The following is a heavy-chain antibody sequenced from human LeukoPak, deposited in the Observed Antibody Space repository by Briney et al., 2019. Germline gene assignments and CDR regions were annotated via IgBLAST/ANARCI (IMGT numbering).Heavy chain of an antibody. V-gene: IGHV1-2*02. J-gene: IGHJ4*02. CDR3: VREGEGPLSKDFDY. CDR2: IGPHSTFT. Sequence: ASMKVSCKSSGFTFTDYYIHWVRQGPGRGLEWMGYIGPHSTFTSSPQEFQGRVTMTRDASMSTAYMELTRLTSDDTAVYYCVREGEGPLSKDFDYWGQGTLVTVSS. CDR1: GFTFTDYY. D-gene: IGHD2/OR15-2a*01.